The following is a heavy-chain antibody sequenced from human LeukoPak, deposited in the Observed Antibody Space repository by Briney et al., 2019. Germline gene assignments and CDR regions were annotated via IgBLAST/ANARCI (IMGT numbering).Heavy chain of an antibody. V-gene: IGHV1-69*05. CDR2: IIPIFGTA. Sequence: SVKVSCKASGSTFSSYAISWVRQAPGQGLEWMGGIIPIFGTANYAQKFQGRVTITTDESTSTAYMELSSLRSEDTAVYYCARASPYFYCSGGSCYFHPWGQGTLVTVSS. J-gene: IGHJ5*02. CDR1: GSTFSSYA. CDR3: ARASPYFYCSGGSCYFHP. D-gene: IGHD2-15*01.